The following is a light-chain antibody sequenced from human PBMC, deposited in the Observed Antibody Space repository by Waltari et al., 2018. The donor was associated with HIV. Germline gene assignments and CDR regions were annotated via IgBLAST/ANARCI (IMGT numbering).Light chain of an antibody. V-gene: IGLV1-40*01. Sequence: QSVLTQPPSVSGATGQRVTIACTRTRSNLGAGFAVHRYQQIPGNAPKLLHYDNNIRPSGVPDRFSGSKSGTSASLAITGLQSEDEADYYCQSYDMSQSGSLVFGGGTKLTVL. J-gene: IGLJ2*01. CDR3: QSYDMSQSGSLV. CDR1: RSNLGAGFA. CDR2: DNN.